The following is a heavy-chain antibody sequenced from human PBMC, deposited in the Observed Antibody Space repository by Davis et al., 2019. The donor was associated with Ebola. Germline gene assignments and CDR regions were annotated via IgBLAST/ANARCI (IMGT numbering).Heavy chain of an antibody. Sequence: MPSETLSLTCAVSGGSISSGGYSWSWIRQPPGKGLEWIGYIYHSGRTYYNPSLKSRVTISVDRSKNQFSLKLSSVTAAETAVYYCAGGLATLTTRVFDYWGQGTLVTVSS. D-gene: IGHD4-11*01. CDR3: AGGLATLTTRVFDY. J-gene: IGHJ4*02. V-gene: IGHV4-30-2*01. CDR2: IYHSGRT. CDR1: GGSISSGGYS.